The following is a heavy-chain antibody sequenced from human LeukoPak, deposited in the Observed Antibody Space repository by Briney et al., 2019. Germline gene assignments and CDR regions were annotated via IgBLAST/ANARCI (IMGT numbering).Heavy chain of an antibody. J-gene: IGHJ6*03. V-gene: IGHV3-30*02. D-gene: IGHD6-6*01. CDR3: AKGSMYSSSAGYMDV. CDR1: GFTFSSYG. Sequence: AGGSLRLSCAASGFTFSSYGMHWVRQAPGKGLEWVAFIRYDGSNKYYADSVKGRFTISRDNSKNTLYLQMNSLRAEDTAVYYCAKGSMYSSSAGYMDVWGKGTTVTVSS. CDR2: IRYDGSNK.